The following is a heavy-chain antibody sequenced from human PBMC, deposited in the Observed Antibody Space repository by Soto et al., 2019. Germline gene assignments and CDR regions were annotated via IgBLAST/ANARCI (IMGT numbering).Heavy chain of an antibody. CDR2: TKPDVSEK. CDR3: VAWGTSTSNP. D-gene: IGHD3-16*01. J-gene: IGHJ5*02. Sequence: PGGSLRLSCAASGFIFNTHWMSWVRQAPEKGLEWVAHTKPDVSEKYYVDSAKGRFTISRDNTRNSLYLQMNSLRADDTALYYCVAWGTSTSNPWGQGTLVTVSS. CDR1: GFIFNTHW. V-gene: IGHV3-7*01.